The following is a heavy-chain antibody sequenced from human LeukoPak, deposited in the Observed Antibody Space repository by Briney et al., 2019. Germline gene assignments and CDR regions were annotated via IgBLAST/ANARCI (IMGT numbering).Heavy chain of an antibody. CDR2: MNPNSGNT. CDR3: ARYTTTGNAFDI. CDR1: GYTFSSYD. D-gene: IGHD1-14*01. Sequence: ASVKVSCKASGYTFSSYDINWVRQATGQGLEWMGWMNPNSGNTGYAQKFQGRVNMTRNTSISTAYMELSSLRSEDTAVYYCARYTTTGNAFDIWGQGTMVTVSS. V-gene: IGHV1-8*01. J-gene: IGHJ3*02.